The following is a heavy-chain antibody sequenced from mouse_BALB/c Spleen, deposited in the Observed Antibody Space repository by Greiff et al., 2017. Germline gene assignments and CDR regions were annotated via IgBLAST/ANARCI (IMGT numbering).Heavy chain of an antibody. J-gene: IGHJ4*01. CDR3: TTMITTDAMDY. CDR1: GFTFSSYT. D-gene: IGHD2-4*01. V-gene: IGHV5-6-4*01. CDR2: ISSGGSYT. Sequence: EVQLVESGGGLVKPGGSLKLSCAASGFTFSSYTMSWVRQTPEKRLEWVATISSGGSYTYYPDSVKGRFTISRDNAKNTLYLQMSSLKSEDTAMYYCTTMITTDAMDYWGQGTSVTVSS.